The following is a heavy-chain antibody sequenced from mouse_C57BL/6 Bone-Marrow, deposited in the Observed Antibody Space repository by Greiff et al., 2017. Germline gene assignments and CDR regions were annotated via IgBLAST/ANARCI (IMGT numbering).Heavy chain of an antibody. J-gene: IGHJ4*01. D-gene: IGHD2-1*01. V-gene: IGHV5-6*02. CDR2: ISSGGSYT. Sequence: EVKVVESGGDLVKPGGSLKLSCAASGFTFSSYGMSWVRQTPDKRLEWVATISSGGSYTYYPDSVKGRFTISRDNAKNTLYLQMSSLKSEDTAMYYCARRGIYYGNYHYYAMDYWGQGTSVTVSS. CDR3: ARRGIYYGNYHYYAMDY. CDR1: GFTFSSYG.